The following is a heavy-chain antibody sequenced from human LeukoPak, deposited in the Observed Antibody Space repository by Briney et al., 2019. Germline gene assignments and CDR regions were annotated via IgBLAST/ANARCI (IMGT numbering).Heavy chain of an antibody. CDR1: GFTVSSNY. J-gene: IGHJ1*01. Sequence: PGGSLRLSCAVSGFTVSSNYVSWVRQAPGKGLEWVSVIYSDGRTYYADSVKGRFTISRDNSKNTLYLQMNSLRAEDTAVYYCAKDYYDSSGYYTGEYFQHWGQGTLVTVSS. CDR2: IYSDGRT. CDR3: AKDYYDSSGYYTGEYFQH. V-gene: IGHV3-53*01. D-gene: IGHD3-22*01.